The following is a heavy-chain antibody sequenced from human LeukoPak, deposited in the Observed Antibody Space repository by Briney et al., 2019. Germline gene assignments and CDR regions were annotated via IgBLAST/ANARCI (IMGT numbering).Heavy chain of an antibody. CDR1: GFTFSNYW. CDR2: INSDGTTT. Sequence: GGSLRPSCAASGFTFSNYWMHWVRQAPGKGLVWVSRINSDGTTTTYADSVKGRFTISRDNAKNTLYLQMNSLRVEDTAVYYCARDPHGYWWFDPWGQGTLVTVSS. V-gene: IGHV3-74*01. CDR3: ARDPHGYWWFDP. D-gene: IGHD5-18*01. J-gene: IGHJ5*02.